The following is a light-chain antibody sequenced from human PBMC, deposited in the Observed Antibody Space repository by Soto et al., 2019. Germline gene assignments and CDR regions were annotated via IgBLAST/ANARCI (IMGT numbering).Light chain of an antibody. CDR2: EVS. Sequence: QSALTQPASVSGSPGQSITISCTGTSSDVGSYNYVSWYQQHPGKAPKLMIYEVSTRPSGVSSRFSGSKSGNTASLTISGLQAEDEADYYCSSYTSSSTLGVFGTGTKLTVL. CDR1: SSDVGSYNY. V-gene: IGLV2-14*01. CDR3: SSYTSSSTLGV. J-gene: IGLJ1*01.